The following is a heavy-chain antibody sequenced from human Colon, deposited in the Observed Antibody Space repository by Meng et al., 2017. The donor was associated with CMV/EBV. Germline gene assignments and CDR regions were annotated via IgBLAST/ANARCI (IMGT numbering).Heavy chain of an antibody. V-gene: IGHV3-33*01. CDR2: IWYDGNKK. J-gene: IGHJ4*02. CDR3: ARSLYGSGKDAFDY. Sequence: SGFTFSNYGMHWVRQAPGKGLEWVAAIWYDGNKKNYAESVKGRFSISRDNSKDTLYLQVNSLRAEDTAVYYCARSLYGSGKDAFDYWGQGTLVTVSS. D-gene: IGHD3-10*01. CDR1: GFTFSNYG.